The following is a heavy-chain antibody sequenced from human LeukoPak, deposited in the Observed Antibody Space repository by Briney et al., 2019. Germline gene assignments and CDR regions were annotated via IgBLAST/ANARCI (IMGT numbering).Heavy chain of an antibody. CDR2: INWNGGST. J-gene: IGHJ4*02. V-gene: IGHV3-20*04. CDR1: GFTFDDYG. Sequence: GGSLTLSCAASGFTFDDYGMSWVRQAPGKGLEWVSGINWNGGSTGYADSVKGRFTISRDNAKHSLYLQMNSLRAEDTALYYCAREVHYYGSGSYFPIDYWGQGTLVTVSS. D-gene: IGHD3-10*01. CDR3: AREVHYYGSGSYFPIDY.